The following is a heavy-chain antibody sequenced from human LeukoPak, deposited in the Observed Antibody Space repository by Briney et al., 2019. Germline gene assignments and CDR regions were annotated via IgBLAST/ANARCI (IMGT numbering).Heavy chain of an antibody. CDR2: IRSSGSGT. D-gene: IGHD3-10*01. V-gene: IGHV3-48*04. CDR1: GFTFSSFS. CDR3: ARDRGSGRTQYYYGMDV. Sequence: GGSLRLSCAASGFTFSSFSMNWVRQAPGKGLEWVSYIRSSGSGTDYTGSVKGRFTISRDNAKNSLYLQMNSLRAEDTAVYYCARDRGSGRTQYYYGMDVWGQGTTVTVSS. J-gene: IGHJ6*02.